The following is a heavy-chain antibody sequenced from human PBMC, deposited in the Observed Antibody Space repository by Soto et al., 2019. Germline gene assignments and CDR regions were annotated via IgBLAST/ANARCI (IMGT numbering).Heavy chain of an antibody. CDR2: IYYSGTT. Sequence: QVQLQGSGPGLLTPSQTLSLTCTVSGDSLSGGGYYWSWVRQHPGKGLEWIGHIYYSGTTYYNPSLQSRITISVDASKDQFSLKLSSVPAADTAVHYCAKASWPSFRGPPRHYGMDVWGQGTTVTVSS. D-gene: IGHD3-10*01. CDR3: AKASWPSFRGPPRHYGMDV. CDR1: GDSLSGGGYY. J-gene: IGHJ6*02. V-gene: IGHV4-31*03.